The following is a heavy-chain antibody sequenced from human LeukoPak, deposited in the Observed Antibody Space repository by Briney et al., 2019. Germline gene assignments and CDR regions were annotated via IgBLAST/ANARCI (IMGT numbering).Heavy chain of an antibody. CDR1: GFTLSSYG. D-gene: IGHD6-13*01. Sequence: PGGSLRLSCVASGFTLSSYGMHWVRQAPGKGLEWVAVISYDGSNKYYADSVKGRFTISRDNSKNTLYLQMNSLRAEDTAVYYCARDQSGYYYYYGMDVWGQGTTVTVSS. CDR2: ISYDGSNK. J-gene: IGHJ6*02. V-gene: IGHV3-30*03. CDR3: ARDQSGYYYYYGMDV.